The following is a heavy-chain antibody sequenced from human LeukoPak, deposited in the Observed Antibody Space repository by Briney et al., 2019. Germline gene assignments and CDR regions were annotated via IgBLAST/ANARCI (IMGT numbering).Heavy chain of an antibody. Sequence: SETLSLTCTVSGGSISSYYWSWIRQPPGKGLEWIGYIYTSGSTNYYPSLKSRVTISVATSKNQFYLKLSSVTAADTAVYYCARLYVSLNEYSSSPQKYYMDVWGKGTTVTVSS. CDR1: GGSISSYY. V-gene: IGHV4-4*09. D-gene: IGHD6-6*01. CDR2: IYTSGST. CDR3: ARLYVSLNEYSSSPQKYYMDV. J-gene: IGHJ6*03.